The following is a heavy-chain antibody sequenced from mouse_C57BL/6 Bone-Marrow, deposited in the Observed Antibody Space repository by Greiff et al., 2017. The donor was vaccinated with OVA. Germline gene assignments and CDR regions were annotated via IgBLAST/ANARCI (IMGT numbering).Heavy chain of an antibody. CDR1: GYSFTSYY. V-gene: IGHV1-66*01. D-gene: IGHD2-5*01. CDR2: IYPGSGNT. CDR3: AKEASNYGFDY. J-gene: IGHJ2*01. Sequence: VQLQQSGPELVKPGASVKISCKASGYSFTSYYIHWVKQRPGQGLEWIGWIYPGSGNTKYNEKFKGKATLTADTSSSTAYMQLSSLTSEDSAVYYCAKEASNYGFDYWGQGTTLTVSS.